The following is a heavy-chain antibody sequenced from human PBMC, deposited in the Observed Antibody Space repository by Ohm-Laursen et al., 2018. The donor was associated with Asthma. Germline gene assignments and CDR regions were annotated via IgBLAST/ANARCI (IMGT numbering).Heavy chain of an antibody. CDR1: GITVSVNY. Sequence: SLRLSCAASGITVSVNYMSWVRQAPGKGLEWVPVIYNGGSTYHADSVRGRFTISRDNSKNTLYLQMNTLRGEDTAVYYCARAGFSIGLHTPREYWGQGTLVTVSS. V-gene: IGHV3-53*01. J-gene: IGHJ4*02. CDR2: IYNGGST. CDR3: ARAGFSIGLHTPREY. D-gene: IGHD5-18*01.